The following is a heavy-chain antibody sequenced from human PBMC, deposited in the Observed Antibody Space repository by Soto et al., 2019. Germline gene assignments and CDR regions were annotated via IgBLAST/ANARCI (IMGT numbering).Heavy chain of an antibody. V-gene: IGHV5-51*01. D-gene: IGHD5-18*01. CDR3: ATSTLYSYGYD. CDR2: IYPGDSDT. J-gene: IGHJ4*02. CDR1: GYSSANFW. Sequence: GESLKISCQASGYSSANFWLGWVRQMPGKGLEWMGIIYPGDSDTRYSPSFQGQVTISADKSISTAYLQWSSLKASDTAMYYCATSTLYSYGYDWGQGTLVTVSS.